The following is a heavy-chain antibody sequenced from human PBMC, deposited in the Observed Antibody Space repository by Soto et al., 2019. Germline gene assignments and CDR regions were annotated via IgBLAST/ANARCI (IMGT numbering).Heavy chain of an antibody. D-gene: IGHD6-6*01. CDR3: ARAGNSSSFWFDP. CDR1: GGSMNYYY. CDR2: IYYTGNI. J-gene: IGHJ5*02. V-gene: IGHV4-59*01. Sequence: SETLSLTCTVSGGSMNYYYWIWIRQSPGKRLQWIGYIYYTGNINYNPSLESRVTMSVDTSKNQFSLKLRSVTAADTAVYYCARAGNSSSFWFDPCGQGTRVTVSS.